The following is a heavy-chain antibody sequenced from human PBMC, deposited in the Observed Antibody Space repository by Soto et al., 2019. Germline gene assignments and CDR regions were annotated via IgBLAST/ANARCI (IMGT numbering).Heavy chain of an antibody. Sequence: QVQLVESGGGVVQPGRSLRLSCAASGFTFSSYAMHWVRQAPGKGLEWVAVISYDGSNKYYADSVKGRFTISRDNYKNTLYLQMNSLRAEDTAVYYCERSIAAAETGPYSLDYWGQGTLVTVSS. V-gene: IGHV3-30-3*01. J-gene: IGHJ4*02. D-gene: IGHD6-13*01. CDR2: ISYDGSNK. CDR1: GFTFSSYA. CDR3: ERSIAAAETGPYSLDY.